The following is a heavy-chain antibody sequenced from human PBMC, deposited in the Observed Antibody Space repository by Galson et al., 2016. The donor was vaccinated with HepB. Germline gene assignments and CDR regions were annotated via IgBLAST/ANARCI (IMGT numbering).Heavy chain of an antibody. Sequence: SLRLSCAASGFSFSNYGMHWVRQAPGKGLEWVAVVSSGGTTQYYADSVKGRFTISRDNSKSTLYLQMDSLRIDATAVYYCAREGGTSGTYRYSFDYWGRGTLVTVSS. D-gene: IGHD1-26*01. CDR2: VSSGGTTQ. CDR1: GFSFSNYG. CDR3: AREGGTSGTYRYSFDY. J-gene: IGHJ4*02. V-gene: IGHV3-30*03.